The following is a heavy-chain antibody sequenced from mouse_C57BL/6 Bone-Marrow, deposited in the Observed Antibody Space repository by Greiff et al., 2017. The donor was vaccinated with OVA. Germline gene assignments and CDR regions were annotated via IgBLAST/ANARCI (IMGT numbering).Heavy chain of an antibody. D-gene: IGHD2-4*01. Sequence: QVQLKESGAELARPGASVKLSCKASGYTFTSYGISWVKQSTGQGLEWIGEIYPRSGNTYYNEKFKGKATLTADKSSSTAYMELRSLTSEDSAVYFCARHDYDDAYWGQGTLVTVSA. V-gene: IGHV1-81*01. CDR1: GYTFTSYG. CDR2: IYPRSGNT. CDR3: ARHDYDDAY. J-gene: IGHJ3*01.